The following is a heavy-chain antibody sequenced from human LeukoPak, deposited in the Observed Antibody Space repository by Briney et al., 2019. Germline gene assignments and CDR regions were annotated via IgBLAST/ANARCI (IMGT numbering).Heavy chain of an antibody. CDR2: IYTSGST. V-gene: IGHV4-61*02. J-gene: IGHJ6*03. Sequence: PSETLSLTCTVSGGSISSGSYYWSWIRQPAGKGLEWIGRIYTSGSTNYNPSLKSRVTISVDTSKNQFSLKLSSVTAADTAVYYCASDYDYSSSWYGGWAGSYYYYYMDAWGKGTTVTVSS. CDR3: ASDYDYSSSWYGGWAGSYYYYYMDA. CDR1: GGSISSGSYY. D-gene: IGHD6-13*01.